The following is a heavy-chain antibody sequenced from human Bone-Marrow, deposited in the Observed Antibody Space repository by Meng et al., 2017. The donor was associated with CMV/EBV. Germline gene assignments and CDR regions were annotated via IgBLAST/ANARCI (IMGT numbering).Heavy chain of an antibody. CDR1: GYTFTSYG. V-gene: IGHV1-18*01. CDR2: ISAYNGNT. Sequence: ASVKVSCKASGYTFTSYGISWVRQAPGQGLEWMGWISAYNGNTNYAQKLQGRVTMTTDTSISTAYMELSRLRSDDTAVYYCAGGRILTKNWFDPWGQGTLVTVSS. D-gene: IGHD2-15*01. CDR3: AGGRILTKNWFDP. J-gene: IGHJ5*02.